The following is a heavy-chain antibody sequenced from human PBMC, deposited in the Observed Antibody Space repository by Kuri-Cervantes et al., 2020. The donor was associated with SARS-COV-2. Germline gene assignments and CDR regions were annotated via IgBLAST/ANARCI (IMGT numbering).Heavy chain of an antibody. J-gene: IGHJ3*02. CDR2: ISSSGSTI. V-gene: IGHV3-48*03. CDR1: GFTFSSYE. Sequence: GESLKISCAASGFTFSSYEMNWVRQAPGKGLEWVSYISSSGSTIYYADSVKSRFTISRDNAKNSLYLQMNSLRAEDTAVYYCATSTPIPIRYCGGGCNKGAFDIWGQGTKVTVSS. CDR3: ATSTPIPIRYCGGGCNKGAFDI. D-gene: IGHD2-21*02.